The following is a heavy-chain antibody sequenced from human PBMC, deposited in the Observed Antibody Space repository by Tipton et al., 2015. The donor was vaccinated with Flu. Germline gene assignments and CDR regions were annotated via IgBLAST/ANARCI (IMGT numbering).Heavy chain of an antibody. CDR3: ARLSYYDVDLKNFYFDY. Sequence: TLSLTCGVSTLSVSNIVYWAWIRQPPGKGLEWLGSFYPSGISYHNPSLKSRVTISVDTSKSQFSLKLRSVTAADTAVYYCARLSYYDVDLKNFYFDYWGQGALVTVSS. V-gene: IGHV4-38-2*01. CDR1: TLSVSNIVY. D-gene: IGHD3-10*02. J-gene: IGHJ4*02. CDR2: FYPSGIS.